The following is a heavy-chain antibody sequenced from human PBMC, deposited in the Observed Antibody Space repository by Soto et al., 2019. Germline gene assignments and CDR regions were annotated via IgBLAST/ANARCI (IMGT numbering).Heavy chain of an antibody. V-gene: IGHV4-30-4*01. CDR1: GDSISSGDYY. CDR2: IYYSGNT. CDR3: ARRYGPGFDY. Sequence: SETLSLTCTVSGDSISSGDYYWSWIRQPPGKGLEWIGCIYYSGNTNYNPSLKRRFSISVDTSKNQFSLKLSSVTAADTAVYYCARRYGPGFDYWGQGTLVTVSS. D-gene: IGHD4-17*01. J-gene: IGHJ4*02.